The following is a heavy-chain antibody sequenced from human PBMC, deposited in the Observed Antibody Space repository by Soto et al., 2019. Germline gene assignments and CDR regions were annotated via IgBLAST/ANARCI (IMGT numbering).Heavy chain of an antibody. Sequence: QVQLVESGGGVVQPGRSLRLSCAASGFTFSSYGMHWVRQAPGKGLEWVAVIWYDGSNKYYADSVKGRFTISRDNSKNTLYLQMNSLRAEDTAVYYCARELGIAAAGTAPYYYYYYYMDVWGKGTTVTVSS. V-gene: IGHV3-33*01. CDR2: IWYDGSNK. J-gene: IGHJ6*03. D-gene: IGHD6-13*01. CDR1: GFTFSSYG. CDR3: ARELGIAAAGTAPYYYYYYYMDV.